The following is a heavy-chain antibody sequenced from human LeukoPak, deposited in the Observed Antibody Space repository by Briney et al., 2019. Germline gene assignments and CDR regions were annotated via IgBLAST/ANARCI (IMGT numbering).Heavy chain of an antibody. D-gene: IGHD2-2*01. Sequence: GGSLRLSCAASGFTFSSYWLHWVRQAPGKGLVWVSRINSDGSSTSYADSVKGRFTISRDNARNTLYLQMNSLRAEDTAVYYCARQGVVPAAPDAFDIWGQGTMVTVSS. CDR2: INSDGSST. CDR3: ARQGVVPAAPDAFDI. CDR1: GFTFSSYW. J-gene: IGHJ3*02. V-gene: IGHV3-74*01.